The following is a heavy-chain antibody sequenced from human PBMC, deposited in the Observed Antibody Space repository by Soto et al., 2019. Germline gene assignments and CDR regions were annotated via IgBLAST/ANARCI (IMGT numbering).Heavy chain of an antibody. J-gene: IGHJ4*02. CDR3: AKEEVAGYLEF. CDR1: GFTFSTFA. CDR2: IIASGRST. D-gene: IGHD6-19*01. V-gene: IGHV3-23*01. Sequence: PGGSLRLSCETSGFTFSTFAMTWVRQAPGKGLEWVSGIIASGRSTYYADFVKGRFTISRDNFKNTLYLQMNSLRAEDTAIYYCAKEEVAGYLEFWGQGTLVTVSS.